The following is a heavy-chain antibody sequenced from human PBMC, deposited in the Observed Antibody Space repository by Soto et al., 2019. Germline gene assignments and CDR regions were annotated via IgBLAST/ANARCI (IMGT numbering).Heavy chain of an antibody. CDR3: ARQYSSGWYVYYGMDV. V-gene: IGHV3-33*01. CDR1: GFTFSSYG. Sequence: PGGPLRLSCAASGFTFSSYGMHWVRQAPGKGLEWVAVIWYDGSNKYYADSVKGRFTISRDNSKNTLYLQMNSLRAEDTAVYYCARQYSSGWYVYYGMDVWGQGDAVTVSS. CDR2: IWYDGSNK. D-gene: IGHD6-19*01. J-gene: IGHJ6*02.